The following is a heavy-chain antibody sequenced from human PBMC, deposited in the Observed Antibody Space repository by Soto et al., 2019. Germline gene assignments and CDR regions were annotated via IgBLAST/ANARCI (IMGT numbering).Heavy chain of an antibody. CDR3: ARLSQEGGDDY. Sequence: SETLSLTCTVSGGSISSSSYYWGWIRQPPGKGLEWIGSIYYSGSTYYNPSLKSRVTISVDTSKNQFSLKLSSVTAADTAVYYCARLSQEGGDDYWGQGTLVTVSS. CDR1: GGSISSSSYY. D-gene: IGHD4-17*01. CDR2: IYYSGST. J-gene: IGHJ4*02. V-gene: IGHV4-39*01.